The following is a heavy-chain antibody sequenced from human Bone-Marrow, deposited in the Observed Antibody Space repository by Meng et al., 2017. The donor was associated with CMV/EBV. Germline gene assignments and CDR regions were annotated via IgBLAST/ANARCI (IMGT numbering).Heavy chain of an antibody. CDR3: ARGGAWGLIFGVVIFDP. J-gene: IGHJ5*02. CDR1: GYTFTGYY. D-gene: IGHD3-3*01. V-gene: IGHV1-2*02. Sequence: SVNVSCKASGYTFTGYYMHWVRQAPGQGLEWMGWINPNSGGTNYAQKFQGRVTMTRDTSISTAYMELSRLRSDDTAVYYCARGGAWGLIFGVVIFDPGGQGTLVTVSS. CDR2: INPNSGGT.